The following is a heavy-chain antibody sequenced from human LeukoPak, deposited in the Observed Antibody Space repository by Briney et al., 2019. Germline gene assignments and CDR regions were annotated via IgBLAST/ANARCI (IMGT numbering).Heavy chain of an antibody. Sequence: GASVKVSCKASGYTFTGYYMHWVRQAPGQGLEWMGWINPNSGGTNYAQKFQGRVTMTRDTSISTTYMELRSLRSDDTAVYYCARAAAASAQFDPWGQGTLVTVSS. CDR3: ARAAAASAQFDP. V-gene: IGHV1-2*02. CDR2: INPNSGGT. J-gene: IGHJ5*02. CDR1: GYTFTGYY. D-gene: IGHD6-13*01.